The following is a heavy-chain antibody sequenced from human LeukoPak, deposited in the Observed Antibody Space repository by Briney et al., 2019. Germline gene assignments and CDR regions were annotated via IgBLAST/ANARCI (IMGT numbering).Heavy chain of an antibody. D-gene: IGHD1-7*01. Sequence: GGSLRLSCVASGFTFSSYGMHWVRQAPGKGLEWVSAISGSGGSTYYADSVKGRFTISRDNSKNTLYLQMNSLRAEDTAVYYCAKRRGLELLYYYYMDVCGKGTTVTVSS. CDR1: GFTFSSYG. J-gene: IGHJ6*03. V-gene: IGHV3-23*01. CDR3: AKRRGLELLYYYYMDV. CDR2: ISGSGGST.